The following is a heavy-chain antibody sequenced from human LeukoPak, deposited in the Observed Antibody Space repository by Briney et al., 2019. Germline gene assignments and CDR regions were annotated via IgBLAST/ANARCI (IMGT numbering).Heavy chain of an antibody. J-gene: IGHJ6*04. CDR3: AKDMGSGWSYQYYGMDV. V-gene: IGHV3-43D*04. Sequence: GGSLRLSCAASGFTFDDYAMHWVRQAPGKGLEWVSLISWDGGSTYYADSVKGRFTFSRDNNKNSLYLQMKSLRAEDTALYYCAKDMGSGWSYQYYGMDVWGKGTTVTVSS. CDR1: GFTFDDYA. D-gene: IGHD6-19*01. CDR2: ISWDGGST.